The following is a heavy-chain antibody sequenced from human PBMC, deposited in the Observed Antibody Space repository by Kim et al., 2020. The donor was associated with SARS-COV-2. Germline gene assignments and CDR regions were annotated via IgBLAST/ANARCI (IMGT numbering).Heavy chain of an antibody. V-gene: IGHV3-66*02. D-gene: IGHD6-13*01. CDR2: IYSGGST. CDR1: GFTVSSNY. Sequence: GGSLRLSCAASGFTVSSNYMSWVRQAPGKGLEWVSVIYSGGSTYYADSVKGRFTISRDNSKNTLYLQMNSLRAEDTAVYYCASRGSSWPFDYWGQGTLVTVSS. CDR3: ASRGSSWPFDY. J-gene: IGHJ4*02.